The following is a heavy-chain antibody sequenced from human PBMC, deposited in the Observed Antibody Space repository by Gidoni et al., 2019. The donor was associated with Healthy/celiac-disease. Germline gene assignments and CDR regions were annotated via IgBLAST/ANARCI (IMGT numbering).Heavy chain of an antibody. D-gene: IGHD1-26*01. J-gene: IGHJ3*02. Sequence: VQLLESGGGMVQHGGSLRLSCAASGFTFSSYALSWVRQAPGKGLEWVSAISGSGGSTYYADSVKGRFTISRDNAKNTLYLQRNSLRAEDTAVYYCARGGSYHTCPGCADAFDIWGQGTMVTVSS. CDR2: ISGSGGST. V-gene: IGHV3-23*01. CDR1: GFTFSSYA. CDR3: ARGGSYHTCPGCADAFDI.